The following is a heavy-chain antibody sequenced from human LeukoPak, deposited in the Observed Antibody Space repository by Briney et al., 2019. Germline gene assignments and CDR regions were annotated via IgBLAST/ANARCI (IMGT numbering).Heavy chain of an antibody. CDR1: GGTFSSYA. V-gene: IGHV1-18*01. D-gene: IGHD5-18*01. CDR2: ISAYNGNT. CDR3: ARDLFASNTAMVNGFDY. Sequence: GASVKVSCKASGGTFSSYAISWVRQAPGQGLEWMGWISAYNGNTNYAQKLQGRVTMTTDTSTSTAYMELRSLRSDDTAVYYCARDLFASNTAMVNGFDYWGQGTLVTVSS. J-gene: IGHJ4*02.